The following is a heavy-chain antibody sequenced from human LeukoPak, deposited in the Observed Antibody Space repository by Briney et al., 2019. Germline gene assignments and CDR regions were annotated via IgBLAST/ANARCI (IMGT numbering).Heavy chain of an antibody. V-gene: IGHV1-69*13. CDR3: ARGSWNDVGYYYHYYMDV. CDR1: GGSFSSHA. Sequence: SVKVSCKASGGSFSSHAITWVRQAPGQGLEWMGGTIPIFGTTNYAQMFQGRVTITADESTSTAYMELSSLTSEDTAVYYCARGSWNDVGYYYHYYMDVWGKGTTVTVSS. D-gene: IGHD1-1*01. CDR2: TIPIFGTT. J-gene: IGHJ6*03.